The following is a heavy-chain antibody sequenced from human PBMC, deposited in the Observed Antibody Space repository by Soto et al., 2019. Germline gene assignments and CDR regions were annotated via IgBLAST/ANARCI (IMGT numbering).Heavy chain of an antibody. J-gene: IGHJ4*02. D-gene: IGHD2-2*02. V-gene: IGHV3-30*18. CDR1: GFTFSSYG. CDR3: AKGGQYQLLYTPASN. CDR2: ISYDGSNR. Sequence: GGSLRLSCAASGFTFSSYGMHWVRQAPGKGLEWVAVISYDGSNRYYADSVKGRFTISRDNSKNTLYLQMNSLRAEDTAVYYCAKGGQYQLLYTPASNWGQGTLVTV.